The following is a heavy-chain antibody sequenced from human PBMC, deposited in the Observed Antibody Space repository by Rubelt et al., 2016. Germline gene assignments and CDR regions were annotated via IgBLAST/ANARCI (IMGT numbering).Heavy chain of an antibody. CDR2: INHSGST. D-gene: IGHD6-19*01. Sequence: GEINHSGSTNYNPSLKSRVTISVDTSKNQFSLKLSSVTAADTAVYYCARSGLAVAGPLDYWGQGTLVTVSS. V-gene: IGHV4-34*01. CDR3: ARSGLAVAGPLDY. J-gene: IGHJ4*02.